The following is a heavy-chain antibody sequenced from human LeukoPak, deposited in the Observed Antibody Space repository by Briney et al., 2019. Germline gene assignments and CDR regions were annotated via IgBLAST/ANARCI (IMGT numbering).Heavy chain of an antibody. CDR2: ISSSGSTI. Sequence: PGGSLRLPCAASGFTFSSYEMNWVRQAPGKGLEWVSYISSSGSTIYYADSVKGRFTISRDNAKNSLYLQMNSLRAEDTAVYYCARAMDTDYYYGMDVWGQGTTVTVSS. J-gene: IGHJ6*02. CDR1: GFTFSSYE. D-gene: IGHD5-18*01. V-gene: IGHV3-48*03. CDR3: ARAMDTDYYYGMDV.